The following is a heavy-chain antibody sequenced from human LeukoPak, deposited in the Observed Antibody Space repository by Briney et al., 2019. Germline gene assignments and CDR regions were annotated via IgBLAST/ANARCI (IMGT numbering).Heavy chain of an antibody. CDR3: ARDPGYCSGGSCSDAFDI. CDR2: IIPIFGTA. Sequence: SVKVSCKTSGGTFSSYAISWVRQAPGQGLEWMGGIIPIFGTANYAQKFQGRVTITADESTSTAYMELSSLRSEDTAVYYCARDPGYCSGGSCSDAFDIWGQGTMVTVSS. D-gene: IGHD2-15*01. V-gene: IGHV1-69*13. CDR1: GGTFSSYA. J-gene: IGHJ3*02.